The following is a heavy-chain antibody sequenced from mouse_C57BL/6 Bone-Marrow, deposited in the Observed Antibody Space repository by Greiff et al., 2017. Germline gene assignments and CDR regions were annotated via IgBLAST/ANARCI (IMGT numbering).Heavy chain of an antibody. CDR1: GYTFTSYW. CDR3: ARSRRPSGSSYGFAY. V-gene: IGHV1-59*01. CDR2: IDPSDSST. Sequence: QVQLQQPGAELVRPGTSVKLSCKASGYTFTSYWMHWVKQRPGQGLEWIGVIDPSDSSTTYTQQFKGHATLTVDTSSSTAYMRLSSLTSEDSAGYYCARSRRPSGSSYGFAYWGQGTLVTGSA. J-gene: IGHJ3*01. D-gene: IGHD1-1*01.